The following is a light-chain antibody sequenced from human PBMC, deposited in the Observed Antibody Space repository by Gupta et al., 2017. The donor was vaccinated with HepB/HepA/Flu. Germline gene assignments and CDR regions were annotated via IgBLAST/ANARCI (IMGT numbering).Light chain of an antibody. CDR3: QSYDTNLDVV. CDR2: GNK. Sequence: QSVLTQPPSVSGALGQRVTISCTGTSSNIGTGYDVHWYQQLPGRAPKLLVYGNKNRPSGVPDRFSGSKSGTSASLAITGRQAEDEADYYCQSYDTNLDVVFGGGTKLTVL. J-gene: IGLJ2*01. CDR1: SSNIGTGYD. V-gene: IGLV1-40*01.